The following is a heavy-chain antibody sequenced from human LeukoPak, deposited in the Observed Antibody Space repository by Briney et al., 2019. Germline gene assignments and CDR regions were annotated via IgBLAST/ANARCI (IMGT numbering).Heavy chain of an antibody. CDR1: GGTFSSYA. Sequence: SVKVSCKASGGTFSSYANSWVRQAPGQGLEWMGGIIPIFGTANYAQKFQGRVTITADESTSTAYMELSSLRSEDTAVYYCARGDLKGYCSGGSCYFDYWGQGTLVTVSS. V-gene: IGHV1-69*13. D-gene: IGHD2-15*01. CDR3: ARGDLKGYCSGGSCYFDY. J-gene: IGHJ4*02. CDR2: IIPIFGTA.